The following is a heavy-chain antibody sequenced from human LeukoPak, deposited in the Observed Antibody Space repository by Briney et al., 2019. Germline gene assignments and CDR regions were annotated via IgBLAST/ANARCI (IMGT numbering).Heavy chain of an antibody. D-gene: IGHD3-3*01. CDR2: VNHGEST. Sequence: PSETLSLTCAVYGGPFSGYYWSWIRQSPGKGLEWIGEVNHGESTNYNPSLMSRVSISVDSSKNQFSLRLSSVTAADTAVYYCARGRRVTNDFWNGHYRSPFGYWGQGTLVTVSS. CDR3: ARGRRVTNDFWNGHYRSPFGY. J-gene: IGHJ4*02. CDR1: GGPFSGYY. V-gene: IGHV4-34*01.